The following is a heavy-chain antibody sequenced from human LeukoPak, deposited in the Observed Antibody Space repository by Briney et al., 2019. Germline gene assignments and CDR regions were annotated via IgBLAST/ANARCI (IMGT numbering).Heavy chain of an antibody. V-gene: IGHV3-30*02. J-gene: IGHJ3*02. CDR2: MRYNGANK. D-gene: IGHD2-2*01. CDR1: GFNFSSYG. CDR3: AKCRYQLRGPGGFDI. Sequence: GGSLRLSCAASGFNFSSYGIHWVRQAPGKGLEWVAFMRYNGANKDYADSVKGRFTISRDNSKNTVYLQMNSLRAEDTAVYYCAKCRYQLRGPGGFDIWGQGTMVTVSS.